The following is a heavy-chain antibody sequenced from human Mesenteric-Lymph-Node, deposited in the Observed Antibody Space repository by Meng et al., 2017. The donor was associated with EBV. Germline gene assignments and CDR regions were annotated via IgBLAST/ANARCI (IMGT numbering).Heavy chain of an antibody. CDR3: AKVDGSGRSNWFDP. CDR1: GGSISSYNW. V-gene: IGHV4-4*02. CDR2: IFHSGTT. J-gene: IGHJ5*02. Sequence: RLQQPGPGLVQPSGALSLTWPVSGGSISSYNWWSWVRQTPGKGLEWIGEIFHSGTTNNNPSLRSRLTLSVDKSKNQFSLRLSSVTAADTAVYYCAKVDGSGRSNWFDPWGQGTLVTVSS. D-gene: IGHD3-10*01.